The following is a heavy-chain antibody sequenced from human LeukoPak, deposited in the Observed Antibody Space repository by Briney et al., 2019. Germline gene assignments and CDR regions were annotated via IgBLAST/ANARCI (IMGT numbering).Heavy chain of an antibody. D-gene: IGHD4-11*01. V-gene: IGHV1-2*06. Sequence: VASVKVSCKASGYTFTDYYMHWVRQATGQGLEWMGRINPNSGAADYAQEFQGRVTMTRDTSINTVYMELSRLRSDDTAVYYCARASYSNYATHFDYWGQGTLVTVSS. CDR1: GYTFTDYY. CDR3: ARASYSNYATHFDY. CDR2: INPNSGAA. J-gene: IGHJ4*02.